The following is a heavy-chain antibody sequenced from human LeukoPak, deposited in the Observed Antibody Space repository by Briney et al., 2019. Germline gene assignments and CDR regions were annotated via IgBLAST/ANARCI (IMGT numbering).Heavy chain of an antibody. CDR1: GYTFTSNH. CDR2: IYPRDGST. V-gene: IGHV1-46*01. CDR3: ARDQEGFDY. J-gene: IGHJ4*02. Sequence: ASVKVSCKASGYTFTSNHIHWVRQAPGQGLEWMGMIYPRDGSTSYAQKFQGRVTVTRDMSTSTVHMELSGLRSEDTAVYYCARDQEGFDYWGQGTLVTVSS.